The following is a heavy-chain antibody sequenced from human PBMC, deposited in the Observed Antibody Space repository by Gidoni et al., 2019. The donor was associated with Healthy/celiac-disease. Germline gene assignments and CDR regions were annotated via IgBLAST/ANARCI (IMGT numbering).Heavy chain of an antibody. J-gene: IGHJ1*01. V-gene: IGHV1-18*01. CDR1: GYTFTSYG. CDR2: ISAYNGNT. CDR3: ARSPTVTDEYFQH. Sequence: KVSCKASGYTFTSYGISWVRQAPGQGLEWMGWISAYNGNTNYAQKLQGRVTMTTDTSTSTAYMELRSLRSDDTAVYYCARSPTVTDEYFQHWARAPWSPSPQ. D-gene: IGHD4-17*01.